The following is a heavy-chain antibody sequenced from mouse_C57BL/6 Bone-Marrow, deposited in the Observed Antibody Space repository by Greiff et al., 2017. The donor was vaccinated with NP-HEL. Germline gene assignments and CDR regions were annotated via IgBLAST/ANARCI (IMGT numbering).Heavy chain of an antibody. V-gene: IGHV1-76*01. Sequence: QVQLKESGAELVRPGASVKLSCKASGYTFTDYYINWVKQRPGQGLEWIARIYPGSGNTYYNEKFKGKATLTAEKSSSTAYMQLSSLTSEDSAVYFCARWGIYYDFFYAMDYWGQGTSVTVSS. CDR3: ARWGIYYDFFYAMDY. CDR1: GYTFTDYY. J-gene: IGHJ4*01. D-gene: IGHD2-4*01. CDR2: IYPGSGNT.